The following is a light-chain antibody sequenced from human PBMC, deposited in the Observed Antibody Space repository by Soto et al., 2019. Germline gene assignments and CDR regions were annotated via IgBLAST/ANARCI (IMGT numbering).Light chain of an antibody. CDR1: PSVTNF. V-gene: IGKV3D-15*01. CDR2: STS. Sequence: EILLTQSAATLSLSAWERATLSCRASPSVTNFLAWYQQKPGQAPRLLIYSTSSRATGIPDRFSGSGSGTDFTLTISSLQSEDFAVYYCHHYNNSPRTFGQGTKVDIK. CDR3: HHYNNSPRT. J-gene: IGKJ1*01.